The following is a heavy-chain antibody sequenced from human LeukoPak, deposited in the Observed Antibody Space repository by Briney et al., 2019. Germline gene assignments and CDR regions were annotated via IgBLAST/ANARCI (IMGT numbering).Heavy chain of an antibody. J-gene: IGHJ4*02. D-gene: IGHD5-18*01. CDR1: GGTFISYA. CDR2: IIPIFGTA. CDR3: ASERSGYSYVFDY. Sequence: GASVKVSCKASGGTFISYAISWVRQAPGQGLEWMGGIIPIFGTANYAQKFQGRVTITADESTSTAYMELSSLRSEDTAVYYCASERSGYSYVFDYWGQGTLVTVSS. V-gene: IGHV1-69*13.